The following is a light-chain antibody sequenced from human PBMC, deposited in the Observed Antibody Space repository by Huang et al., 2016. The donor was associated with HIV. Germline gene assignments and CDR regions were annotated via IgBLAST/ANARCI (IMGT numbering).Light chain of an antibody. J-gene: IGKJ1*01. CDR2: EVS. CDR3: MQCIHSWT. V-gene: IGKV2-29*02. Sequence: DIVMTQTTLSLSVTPGQPASISCKSSHSLLHSDGKTYLYWYLQKPRQSPQLLIYEVSSRCSGVPDRFSGSGSGTDFTLNISRVEADDVGVYYCMQCIHSWTFGQGTKVEIK. CDR1: HSLLHSDGKTY.